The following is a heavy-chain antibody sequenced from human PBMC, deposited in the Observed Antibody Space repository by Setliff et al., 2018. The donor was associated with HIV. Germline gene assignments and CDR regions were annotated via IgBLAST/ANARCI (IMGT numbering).Heavy chain of an antibody. CDR2: ISAYNGDT. J-gene: IGHJ6*02. V-gene: IGHV1-18*03. CDR3: ARNSSGWYYSNYYYYGMDV. Sequence: GASVKVSCKASGYTFTGYAISWVRQAPGQGLEWLGWISAYNGDTNYAQKVQGRVSMTIDTSTSTAYMELRSLKSDDMAVYYCARNSSGWYYSNYYYYGMDVWGQGTTVTVSS. CDR1: GYTFTGYA. D-gene: IGHD6-19*01.